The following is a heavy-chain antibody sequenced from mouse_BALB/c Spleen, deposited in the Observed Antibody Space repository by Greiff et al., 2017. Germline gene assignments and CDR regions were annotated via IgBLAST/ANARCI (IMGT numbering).Heavy chain of an antibody. D-gene: IGHD1-2*01. Sequence: EVHLVESGGGLVQPGGSLKLSCAASGFTFSSFGMHWVRQAPEKGLEWVAYISSGSSTIYYADTVTGRFTISRDTPKNTLFLQMTSLRSEATAMYYCARSAYYGYDAYWGQGTLVTVSA. J-gene: IGHJ3*01. CDR2: ISSGSSTI. CDR3: ARSAYYGYDAY. V-gene: IGHV5-17*02. CDR1: GFTFSSFG.